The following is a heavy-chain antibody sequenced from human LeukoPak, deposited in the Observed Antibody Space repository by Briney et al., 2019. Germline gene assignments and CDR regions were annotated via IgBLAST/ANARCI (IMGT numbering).Heavy chain of an antibody. CDR3: ARGRRVRVAAPRGWYFDL. CDR1: GGSISSGGYY. J-gene: IGHJ2*01. V-gene: IGHV4-31*03. Sequence: TLSLTCTVSGGSISSGGYYWSWIRQHPGKGLEWIGYIYYSGSTYYNPSLKSRVTISVDTSKNQFSLKLSSVTAADTAVYYCARGRRVRVAAPRGWYFDLWGRGTLVTVSS. D-gene: IGHD6-13*01. CDR2: IYYSGST.